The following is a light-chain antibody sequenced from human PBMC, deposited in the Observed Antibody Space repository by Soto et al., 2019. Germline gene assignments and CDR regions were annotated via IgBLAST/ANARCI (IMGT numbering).Light chain of an antibody. CDR3: CSYAGSSTWV. J-gene: IGLJ3*02. Sequence: QSALTQPASVSGSPGQSITISCTGTSSDVGSYNLVSWYQQHPGKAPKLMIYEGGKRPSGVSNRFSGSKSDNTASLTISGLQAEDEADYYCCSYAGSSTWVFGGGTKLTVL. V-gene: IGLV2-23*01. CDR1: SSDVGSYNL. CDR2: EGG.